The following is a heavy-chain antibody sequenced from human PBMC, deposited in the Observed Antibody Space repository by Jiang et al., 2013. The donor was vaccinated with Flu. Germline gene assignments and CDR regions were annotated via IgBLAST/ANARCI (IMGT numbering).Heavy chain of an antibody. Sequence: KTDGGTTDYAAPVKGRFTISRDDSKNTLYLQMNSLKTEDTAVYYCTTDLGYDSSGKLIRAPWGQGTLVTVSS. D-gene: IGHD3-22*01. J-gene: IGHJ5*02. CDR3: TTDLGYDSSGKLIRAP. V-gene: IGHV3-15*01. CDR2: KTDGGTT.